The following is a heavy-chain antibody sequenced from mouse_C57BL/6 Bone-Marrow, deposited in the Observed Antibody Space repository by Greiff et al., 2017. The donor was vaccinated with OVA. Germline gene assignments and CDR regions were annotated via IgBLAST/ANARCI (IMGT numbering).Heavy chain of an antibody. J-gene: IGHJ4*01. CDR2: IDPSDSET. D-gene: IGHD2-4*01. CDR1: GYTFTSYW. Sequence: QVQLQQPGAELVRPGSSVKLSCKASGYTFTSYWMHWVKQRPIQGLEWIGNIDPSDSETHYNQKFKDKATLTVDKSSSTAYMQLSSLTSEDSAVYYCARGGYDYDRGYYAMDYWGQGTSVTVSS. CDR3: ARGGYDYDRGYYAMDY. V-gene: IGHV1-52*01.